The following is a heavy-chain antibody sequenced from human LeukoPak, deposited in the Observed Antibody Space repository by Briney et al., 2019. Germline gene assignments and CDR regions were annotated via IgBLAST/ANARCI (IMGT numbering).Heavy chain of an antibody. D-gene: IGHD3-16*01. V-gene: IGHV3-30*18. J-gene: IGHJ4*02. Sequence: PGRSLRLSCAASGFTFNNYDMHWVRQAPGKGLEWVAVISHDGSGKYYAESVKGRFTISRDNSKNTLYLQMNSLGAEDTAVFYCAKDLRGSFDYWGQGTLVTVSS. CDR1: GFTFNNYD. CDR3: AKDLRGSFDY. CDR2: ISHDGSGK.